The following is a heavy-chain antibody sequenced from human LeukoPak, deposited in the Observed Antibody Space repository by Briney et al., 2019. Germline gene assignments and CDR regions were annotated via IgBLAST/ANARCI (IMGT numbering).Heavy chain of an antibody. CDR1: GYTFTSYY. CDR3: ARDFCSSTSCPWGYYYGMDV. Sequence: ASVKVSCKASGYTFTSYYMHWVRQAPGQGLEWMGWISAYNGNTNYAQKLQGRVTMTTDTSTSTAYMELRSLRSDDTAVYYCARDFCSSTSCPWGYYYGMDVWGQGTTVTVSS. V-gene: IGHV1-18*04. D-gene: IGHD2-2*01. CDR2: ISAYNGNT. J-gene: IGHJ6*02.